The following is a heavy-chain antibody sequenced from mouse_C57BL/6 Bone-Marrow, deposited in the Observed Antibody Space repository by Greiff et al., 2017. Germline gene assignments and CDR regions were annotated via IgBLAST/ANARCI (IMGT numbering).Heavy chain of an antibody. D-gene: IGHD2-1*01. Sequence: QVQLKESGAELVKPGASVKMSCKASGYTFPSYWITWVKQRPGQGLEWIGDIYPGGGSTNYNEKFKSKATLTVDTSSSTAYMQLSSLTSEDSAVYYGARWGNYPFAYGGQGTLVTVSA. CDR2: IYPGGGST. J-gene: IGHJ3*01. V-gene: IGHV1-55*01. CDR3: ARWGNYPFAY. CDR1: GYTFPSYW.